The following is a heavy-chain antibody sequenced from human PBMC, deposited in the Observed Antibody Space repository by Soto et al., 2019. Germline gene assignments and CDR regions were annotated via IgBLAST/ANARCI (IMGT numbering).Heavy chain of an antibody. J-gene: IGHJ4*02. V-gene: IGHV3-48*01. Sequence: EVQLVESGGGLVQAGGSLRLSCAASGFTFSSYSMNWVRQAPGKGLEWVSHLNSSSSAIYYADSVKGRFTISRDNAKNSLYLQMNSLRAGDTAVYYCARGPVAAIDYWGQGILVTVSS. CDR2: LNSSSSAI. D-gene: IGHD6-19*01. CDR3: ARGPVAAIDY. CDR1: GFTFSSYS.